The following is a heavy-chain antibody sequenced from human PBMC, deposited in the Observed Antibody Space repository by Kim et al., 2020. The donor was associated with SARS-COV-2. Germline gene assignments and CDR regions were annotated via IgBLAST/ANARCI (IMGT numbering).Heavy chain of an antibody. Sequence: SETLSLTCAVYGGSFSGYHWSWIRQPPGKGLEWIGEINHSGSINSNPSLKSRVIISIETTKNQFSLKLTYVTAADKGFYFCAGGRAGVVPSPILGIGPHYDYFIMDVWGHGTTVTVSS. CDR2: INHSGSI. CDR3: AGGRAGVVPSPILGIGPHYDYFIMDV. D-gene: IGHD2-2*02. CDR1: GGSFSGYH. V-gene: IGHV4-34*01. J-gene: IGHJ6*02.